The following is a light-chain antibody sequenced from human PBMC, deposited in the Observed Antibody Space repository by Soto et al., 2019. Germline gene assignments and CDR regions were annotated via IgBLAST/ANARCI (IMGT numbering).Light chain of an antibody. CDR1: NSDVGNYNH. Sequence: QSALTQPASVSGSPGQSITISCTGTNSDVGNYNHVSWYQQPPGKAPKLLIYEVNERPSGVSDRFSGSKSGNTASLTISGLQAEDEADYYCGSFTRSNTWVFGGGTKLTVL. CDR2: EVN. CDR3: GSFTRSNTWV. J-gene: IGLJ3*02. V-gene: IGLV2-23*02.